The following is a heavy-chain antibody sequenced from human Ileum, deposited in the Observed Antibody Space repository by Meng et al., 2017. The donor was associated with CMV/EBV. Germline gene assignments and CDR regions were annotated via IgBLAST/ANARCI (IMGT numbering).Heavy chain of an antibody. CDR2: IFHTGST. J-gene: IGHJ4*02. CDR3: ATNKNKKIDY. CDR1: GDSIRSSNW. V-gene: IGHV4-4*02. D-gene: IGHD2/OR15-2a*01. Sequence: GAGPGLVEPAGTMSLTCVVSGDSIRSSNWWNWVRQPPGKGLEWIGEIFHTGSTNYNPSLKSRVTISADKSKNQFSLNLSSVTAADTAAYYCATNKNKKIDYWGQGTLVTVSS.